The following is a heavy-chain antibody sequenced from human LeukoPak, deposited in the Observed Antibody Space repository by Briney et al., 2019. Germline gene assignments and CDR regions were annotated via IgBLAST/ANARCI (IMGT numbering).Heavy chain of an antibody. CDR1: RYTFTSYA. D-gene: IGHD2-15*01. V-gene: IGHV1-3*01. CDR2: INAGNDNT. J-gene: IGHJ5*02. CDR3: ARDLGYCTGGTCYPNWFDP. Sequence: ASVTVSCKASRYTFTSYAMHWVRQAPGQRLEWMGWINAGNDNTKYSQKFQGRVTITRDTSASTAYMELSSLRSEDTAVYYCARDLGYCTGGTCYPNWFDPWGQGTLVTVSS.